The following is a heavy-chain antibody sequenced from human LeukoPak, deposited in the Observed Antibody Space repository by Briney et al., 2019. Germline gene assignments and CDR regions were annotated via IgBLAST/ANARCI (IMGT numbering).Heavy chain of an antibody. CDR3: AREGYSGYDDAFDI. D-gene: IGHD5-12*01. V-gene: IGHV3-48*03. CDR2: ISSSDGTV. Sequence: GGSLRLSCAASGFTFSCCEMNWVRQAPGKGLEWVSYISSSDGTVHYADSVKGRFTISRDNSNNSLYLQMDSLRAEDTAVYYCAREGYSGYDDAFDIWGQGTMVTVSS. CDR1: GFTFSCCE. J-gene: IGHJ3*02.